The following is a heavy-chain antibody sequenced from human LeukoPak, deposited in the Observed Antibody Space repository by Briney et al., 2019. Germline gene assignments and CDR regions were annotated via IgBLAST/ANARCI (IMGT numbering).Heavy chain of an antibody. CDR2: INHSGST. J-gene: IGHJ4*02. CDR1: GGSFSGYY. V-gene: IGHV4-34*01. D-gene: IGHD2-2*01. CDR3: ARRRVVPAASLEN. Sequence: SETLSLTCAVYGGSFSGYYWSWIRQPPGKGLEWIGEINHSGSTNYNPSLKSRVTISVDTSKNQFSLKLSSVTAADTAVYYCARRRVVPAASLENWGQGTLVTVSS.